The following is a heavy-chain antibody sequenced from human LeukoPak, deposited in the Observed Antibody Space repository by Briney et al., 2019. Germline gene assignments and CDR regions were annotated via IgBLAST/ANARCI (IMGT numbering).Heavy chain of an antibody. CDR3: ASQSSSWYGGYTWFDP. D-gene: IGHD6-13*01. CDR2: IYYSGST. V-gene: IGHV4-59*01. Sequence: SETLSLTCTVSGGSISSYYWSWIRQPPGKGLEWIGYIYYSGSTNYNPSLKSRVTISVDTSKNQFSLKLSSVTAADTAVYYCASQSSSWYGGYTWFDPWGQGTLVTVSS. CDR1: GGSISSYY. J-gene: IGHJ5*02.